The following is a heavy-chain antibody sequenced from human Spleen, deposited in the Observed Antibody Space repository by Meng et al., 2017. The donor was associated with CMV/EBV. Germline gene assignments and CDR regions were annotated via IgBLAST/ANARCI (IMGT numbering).Heavy chain of an antibody. CDR2: ISYDGSNK. Sequence: GESLKISCAASGFTFSSYAMHWVRQAPGKGLEWVAVISYDGSNKYYADSVKGRFTISRDNSKNTLYLQMNSLRAEDTAVYYCARDRGVGAYYFDYWGQGTLVTVS. V-gene: IGHV3-30-3*01. D-gene: IGHD1-26*01. J-gene: IGHJ4*02. CDR3: ARDRGVGAYYFDY. CDR1: GFTFSSYA.